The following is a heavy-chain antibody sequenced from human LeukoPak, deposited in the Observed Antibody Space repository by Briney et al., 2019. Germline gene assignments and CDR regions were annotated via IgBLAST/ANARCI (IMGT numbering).Heavy chain of an antibody. V-gene: IGHV4-39*01. CDR1: GGSISSSSYY. Sequence: SETLSLTCTVSGGSISSSSYYWGWIRQPPGKGLEWLGSLYYSGSTYYNPSLKSRVTISVDTSKNQFSLKLSSVTAADTAVYYCARQGGIVEATVSNWFDPWGQGTLVTVSS. J-gene: IGHJ5*02. CDR2: LYYSGST. D-gene: IGHD1-26*01. CDR3: ARQGGIVEATVSNWFDP.